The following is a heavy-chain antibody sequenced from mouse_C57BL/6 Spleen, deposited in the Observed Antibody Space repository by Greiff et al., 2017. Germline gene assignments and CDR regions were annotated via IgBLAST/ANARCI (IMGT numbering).Heavy chain of an antibody. Sequence: EVQLVESGGGLVQPKGSLKLSCAASGFSFNTYAMNWVRQAPGKGLEWVARIRSKSNNYATYYADSVKDRFTISRDDSESMLYLQMNNLKTEDTAMYYCVRHVDAGAMDYWGQGTSVTVSS. CDR2: IRSKSNNYAT. D-gene: IGHD2-3*01. V-gene: IGHV10-1*01. J-gene: IGHJ4*01. CDR3: VRHVDAGAMDY. CDR1: GFSFNTYA.